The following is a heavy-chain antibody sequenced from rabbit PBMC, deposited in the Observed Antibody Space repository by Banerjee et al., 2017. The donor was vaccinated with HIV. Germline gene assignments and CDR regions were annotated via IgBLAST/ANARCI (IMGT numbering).Heavy chain of an antibody. CDR2: IDLGNSGNT. CDR3: ARDLAGVIGWNFGL. J-gene: IGHJ3*01. Sequence: QSLEESGGDLVKPGASLTLTCTASGIDFSSYYWMCWVRQAPGKGLEWIACIDLGNSGNTWYASWAKGRFTISKTSSTTVTLQMTSLTAADTATYFCARDLAGVIGWNFGLWGQGTLVT. V-gene: IGHV1S40*01. CDR1: GIDFSSYYW. D-gene: IGHD4-1*01.